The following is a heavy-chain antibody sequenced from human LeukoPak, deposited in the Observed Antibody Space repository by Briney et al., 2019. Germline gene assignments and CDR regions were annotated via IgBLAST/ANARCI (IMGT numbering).Heavy chain of an antibody. CDR1: GFTFSNAW. Sequence: GGSLRLSCAASGFTFSNAWMSWVRQAPGKGLEWVGLIKSKTDGGTTDYAATVKGRFTISRDDSKNTLYLHMNSLNPDDTAVYYCTLVLDAFDIWGPGTMVTVSS. J-gene: IGHJ3*02. V-gene: IGHV3-15*01. CDR2: IKSKTDGGTT. CDR3: TLVLDAFDI.